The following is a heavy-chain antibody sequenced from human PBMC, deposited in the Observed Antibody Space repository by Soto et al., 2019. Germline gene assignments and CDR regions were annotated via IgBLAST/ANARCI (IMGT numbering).Heavy chain of an antibody. V-gene: IGHV4-4*07. D-gene: IGHD1-20*01. CDR1: GGSITDYS. Sequence: QGQVKDSGPGLVKPSETLSLTCTGSGGSITDYSWSWIRQSAGKGMEWLGRISINGNSHYHPSLRSRVTMSIETSKNQFSLNLRSVTAADPAVYYCARASGDNWTSEGEWGQGTLVTVSS. CDR3: ARASGDNWTSEGE. CDR2: ISINGNS. J-gene: IGHJ4*02.